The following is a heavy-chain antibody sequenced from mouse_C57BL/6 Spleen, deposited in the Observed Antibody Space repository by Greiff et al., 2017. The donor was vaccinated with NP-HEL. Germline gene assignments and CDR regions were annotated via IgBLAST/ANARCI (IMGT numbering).Heavy chain of an antibody. J-gene: IGHJ4*01. Sequence: EVKLVESGGGLVKPGGSLKLSCAASGFTFSSYAMSWVRQTPEKRLEWVATISDGGSYTYYPDNVKGRFTISRDNAKNNLYLQMSHLKSEDTAMYYCARDTGDYDYDGYAMDYWGQGTSVTVSS. V-gene: IGHV5-4*01. CDR1: GFTFSSYA. CDR2: ISDGGSYT. D-gene: IGHD2-4*01. CDR3: ARDTGDYDYDGYAMDY.